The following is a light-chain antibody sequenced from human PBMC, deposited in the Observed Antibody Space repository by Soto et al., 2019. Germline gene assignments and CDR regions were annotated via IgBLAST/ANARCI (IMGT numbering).Light chain of an antibody. J-gene: IGLJ2*01. Sequence: QSALTQPASVSGSPGQSITISCTGTSSDVGGYNYVSWYQQHPGKAPKLMIXXXXNXXXXXXXXXXXXKSGNTASLTISGXXAXDXXXXYCSSYTSSSTLVFGGGTKLTVL. CDR1: SSDVGGYNY. CDR2: XXX. CDR3: SSYTSSSTLV. V-gene: IGLV2-14*01.